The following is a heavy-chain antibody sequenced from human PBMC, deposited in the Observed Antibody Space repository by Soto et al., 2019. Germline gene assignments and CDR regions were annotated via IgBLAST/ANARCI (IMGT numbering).Heavy chain of an antibody. V-gene: IGHV4-59*01. CDR1: GGSISSYY. D-gene: IGHD3-9*01. CDR2: IYYSGST. J-gene: IGHJ3*02. Sequence: PSETLSLTCTVSGGSISSYYWSWFRQPPGKGLEWIGYIYYSGSTNYNPSLKSRVTISVDTSKSQFSLKLSSVTAADTAVYYCARALILTGYYIHDAFDIWGQGTMVTVSS. CDR3: ARALILTGYYIHDAFDI.